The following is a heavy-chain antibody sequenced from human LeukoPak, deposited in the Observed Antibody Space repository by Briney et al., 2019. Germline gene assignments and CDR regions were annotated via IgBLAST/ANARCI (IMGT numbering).Heavy chain of an antibody. Sequence: SGTLTLTCTVSGGSISSSSYYWGWIRQPPGKGLEWIGSIYYSGSTYYNPSLKSRVTISVDTSKNQFSLKLSSVTAADTAVYYCARVQLEPYYYYYYMDVWGKGTTVTVSS. CDR1: GGSISSSSYY. D-gene: IGHD1-1*01. V-gene: IGHV4-39*07. CDR3: ARVQLEPYYYYYYMDV. CDR2: IYYSGST. J-gene: IGHJ6*03.